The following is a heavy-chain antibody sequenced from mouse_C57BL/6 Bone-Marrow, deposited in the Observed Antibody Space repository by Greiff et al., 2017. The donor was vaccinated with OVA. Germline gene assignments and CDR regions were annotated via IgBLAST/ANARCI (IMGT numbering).Heavy chain of an antibody. J-gene: IGHJ2*01. Sequence: EVQLQQSGPELVKPGASVKISCQASGYTFTDYYMNWVKQSHGKSLEWIGDINPNNGGTSYNQKFKGKATLTVDKSSSTAYMELRSLTSEDSAVYYCAREILDYWGQGTTLTVSS. CDR1: GYTFTDYY. CDR3: AREILDY. CDR2: INPNNGGT. V-gene: IGHV1-26*01.